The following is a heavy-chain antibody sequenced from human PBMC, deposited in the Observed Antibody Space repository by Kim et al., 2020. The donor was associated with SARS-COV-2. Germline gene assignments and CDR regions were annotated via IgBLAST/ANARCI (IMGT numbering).Heavy chain of an antibody. CDR3: ARAPYYYDSSGYHFDY. J-gene: IGHJ4*02. CDR1: GFIVSFNY. V-gene: IGHV3-53*01. CDR2: IHSGGST. Sequence: GGSLRLSCAASGFIVSFNYMNWVRQAPGKGLEWVSVIHSGGSTYYADSVKGRFTISRDNSKNTLYLQMNSLRAEDTAVYYCARAPYYYDSSGYHFDYWGQGTLVTVSS. D-gene: IGHD3-22*01.